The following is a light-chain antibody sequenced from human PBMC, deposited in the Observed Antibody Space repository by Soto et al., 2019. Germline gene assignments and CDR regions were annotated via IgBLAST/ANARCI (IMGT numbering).Light chain of an antibody. Sequence: DIQMTQSPSSLSASVGDRVTITCQASQDISNYLNWYQQKQGKAPKLLIYDASKLETGVPSRFSGSGSGTDFTFTISSLQPEDIATYYCQQYDNLPFTFGPGTKVDIK. CDR1: QDISNY. J-gene: IGKJ3*01. CDR3: QQYDNLPFT. V-gene: IGKV1-33*01. CDR2: DAS.